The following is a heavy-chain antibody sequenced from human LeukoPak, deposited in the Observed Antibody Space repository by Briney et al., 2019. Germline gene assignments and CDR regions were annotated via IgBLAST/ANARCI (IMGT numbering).Heavy chain of an antibody. CDR2: ISDSGDTT. CDR1: GFAFSVLA. Sequence: PGGSLRPSCAASGFAFSVLAMGWVRQTPGKGLEWVSVISDSGDTTYYADSVKGRFTISRDNSKNTLYLQMNSLRAEDTAIYYCAKVRRRTDGWYAFDYWGQGTLVTVSS. V-gene: IGHV3-23*01. D-gene: IGHD6-19*01. J-gene: IGHJ4*02. CDR3: AKVRRRTDGWYAFDY.